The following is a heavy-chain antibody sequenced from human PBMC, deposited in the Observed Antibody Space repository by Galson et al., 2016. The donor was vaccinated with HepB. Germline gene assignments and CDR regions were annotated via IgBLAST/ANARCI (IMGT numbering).Heavy chain of an antibody. Sequence: SLRLSCAGSGFIFNSHAMSWVRQAPGKGLELVSAISDIGANTYHADVVKGRFTISRDNSKNTMYLQMNSLRVEETAVYYCAARYGEFLMVFDYWGQGTLVTVSS. CDR2: ISDIGANT. V-gene: IGHV3-23*01. J-gene: IGHJ4*02. CDR1: GFIFNSHA. CDR3: AARYGEFLMVFDY. D-gene: IGHD3-10*01.